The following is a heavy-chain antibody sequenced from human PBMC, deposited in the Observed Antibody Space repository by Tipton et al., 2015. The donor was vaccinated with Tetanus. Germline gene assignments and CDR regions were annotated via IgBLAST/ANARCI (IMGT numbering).Heavy chain of an antibody. CDR1: GGSMSTYY. Sequence: TLSITCTVSGGSMSTYYWSWIRQPPGKGLEWIGYVYYTGSTDYNPSLKSRVTISVDTSKSQFSLRLTSVTAADTAVYYCARSKLLWFGESLSGFDSWGQGTLVPVSA. D-gene: IGHD3-10*01. CDR2: VYYTGST. V-gene: IGHV4-59*07. CDR3: ARSKLLWFGESLSGFDS. J-gene: IGHJ4*02.